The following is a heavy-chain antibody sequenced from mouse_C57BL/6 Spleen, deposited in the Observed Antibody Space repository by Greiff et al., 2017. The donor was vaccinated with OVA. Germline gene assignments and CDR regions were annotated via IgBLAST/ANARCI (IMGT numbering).Heavy chain of an antibody. J-gene: IGHJ4*01. Sequence: VHVKQSGPELVKPGASVKIPCKASGYTFTDYNMDWVKQSHGKSLEWIGDINPNNGGTIYNQKFKGKATLTVDKSSSTAYMELRSLTSEDTAVYYCAREGWLSHAMDYWGQGTSVTVSS. CDR3: AREGWLSHAMDY. CDR1: GYTFTDYN. D-gene: IGHD2-3*01. V-gene: IGHV1-18*01. CDR2: INPNNGGT.